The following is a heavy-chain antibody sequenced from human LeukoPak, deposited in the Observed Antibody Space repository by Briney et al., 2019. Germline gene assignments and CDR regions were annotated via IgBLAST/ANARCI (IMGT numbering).Heavy chain of an antibody. D-gene: IGHD6-6*01. J-gene: IGHJ4*02. CDR1: GGSFSGYY. Sequence: SETLSLTCAVYGGSFSGYYWSWIRQPPGKGLEWIWEINHSGSTNYNPSLKSRVTISVDTSKNQFSLKLSSVTAADTAVYYCASLLYSSSSPHFDYWGQGTLVTVSS. CDR3: ASLLYSSSSPHFDY. V-gene: IGHV4-34*01. CDR2: INHSGST.